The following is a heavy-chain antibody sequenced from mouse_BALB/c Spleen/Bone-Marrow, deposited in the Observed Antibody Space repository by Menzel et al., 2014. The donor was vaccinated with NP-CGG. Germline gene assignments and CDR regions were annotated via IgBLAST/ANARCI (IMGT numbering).Heavy chain of an antibody. J-gene: IGHJ3*01. Sequence: QVQLQQSGAELVRPGASVKLSCKALGYTFTDYEMHWVKQTPVNGLEWIGAIHPGSGNTAYNQKFKGKATLTADKSSSTAYIELSNLTSVDSAVYYGIKGNYRYSCFAYWGQGTLVTVSA. CDR2: IHPGSGNT. CDR3: IKGNYRYSCFAY. V-gene: IGHV1-15*01. D-gene: IGHD2-14*01. CDR1: GYTFTDYE.